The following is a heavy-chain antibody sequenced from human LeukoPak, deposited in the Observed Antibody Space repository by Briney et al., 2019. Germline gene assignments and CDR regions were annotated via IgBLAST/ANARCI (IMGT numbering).Heavy chain of an antibody. CDR3: AKVLTWFEYYFDY. CDR2: SSGGRT. Sequence: PGGSLRLSCAPSGFSFSSYTMNWVRQAPGKGLEWVSASSGGRTYYADSVQGRFTISRDYSHNTLFLQMNSLRVDDTAVYYCAKVLTWFEYYFDYWGQGTLVTVSS. J-gene: IGHJ4*02. D-gene: IGHD3-10*01. CDR1: GFSFSSYT. V-gene: IGHV3-23*01.